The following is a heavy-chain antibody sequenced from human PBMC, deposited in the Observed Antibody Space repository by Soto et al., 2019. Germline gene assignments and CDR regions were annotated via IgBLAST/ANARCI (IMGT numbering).Heavy chain of an antibody. CDR3: ATESGFTGYPGD. CDR2: ISNSGST. D-gene: IGHD5-12*01. V-gene: IGHV4-30-4*01. CDR1: GGSVTSDEDY. Sequence: PSETLSLTCTVSGGSVTSDEDYWSWIRQSPGRGLEWIGYISNSGSTGYNPSLKTRLSMSVDRSKNQFTLRLTSVTAADTAVYFCATESGFTGYPGDWGQGTLVTVSS. J-gene: IGHJ4*02.